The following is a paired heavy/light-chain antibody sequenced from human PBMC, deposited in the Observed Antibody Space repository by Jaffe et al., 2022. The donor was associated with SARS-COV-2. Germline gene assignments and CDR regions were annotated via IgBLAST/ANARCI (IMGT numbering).Light chain of an antibody. CDR1: QSISKY. Sequence: DIQMTQSPSSLSASVGDRVTITCRASQSISKYLNWYQQRPGKALKLLIYASSSLQRGVPSRFSGSGSGTDFTLIISNLQPDDFATYYCQQSYNAPPWTFGQGTKVDI. CDR2: ASS. J-gene: IGKJ1*01. CDR3: QQSYNAPPWT. V-gene: IGKV1-39*01.
Heavy chain of an antibody. CDR3: ATGGGWGSTPFDY. J-gene: IGHJ4*02. D-gene: IGHD2-21*01. V-gene: IGHV3-7*03. Sequence: QLVESGGGLVQPGGSLRLSCTASGLALSKYWMNWVRQTPGKGLEWVASIKQDGSEKYFVDSVKGRFTISRDNAKNSLYLQLNSLRAEDTAIYYCATGGGWGSTPFDYWGQGSLVTVSS. CDR2: IKQDGSEK. CDR1: GLALSKYW.